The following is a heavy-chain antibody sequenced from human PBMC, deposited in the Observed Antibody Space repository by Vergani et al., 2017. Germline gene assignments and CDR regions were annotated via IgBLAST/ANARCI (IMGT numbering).Heavy chain of an antibody. CDR2: ISGSGGST. Sequence: EVQLLESGGGLVQPGGSLRLSCAASGFTFSSYAMSWVRQAPGKGLEWVSAISGSGGSTYYADSVKGRFTISRDNSKNTLYLQMNSLRAEDTAVYYCARGLRYPPTKDYYYYYMDVWGKGTTVTVSS. J-gene: IGHJ6*03. V-gene: IGHV3-23*01. D-gene: IGHD3-9*01. CDR3: ARGLRYPPTKDYYYYYMDV. CDR1: GFTFSSYA.